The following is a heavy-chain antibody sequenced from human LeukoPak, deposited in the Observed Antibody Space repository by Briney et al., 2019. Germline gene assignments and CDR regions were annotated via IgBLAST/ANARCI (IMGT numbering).Heavy chain of an antibody. CDR3: ARGGSTVTTPWYFDY. D-gene: IGHD4-17*01. CDR1: GFTFSSYE. V-gene: IGHV3-48*03. Sequence: GGSLRPSCSASGFTFSSYEMNWVRQAPGKGLEWISYITGSGDTIYYADSVKGRFTISRDNSKNTLYLQMNSLRAEDTAVYYCARGGSTVTTPWYFDYWGQGTLVTVSS. J-gene: IGHJ4*02. CDR2: ITGSGDTI.